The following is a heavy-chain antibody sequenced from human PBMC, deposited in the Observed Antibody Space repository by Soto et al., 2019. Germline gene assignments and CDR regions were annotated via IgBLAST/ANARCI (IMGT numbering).Heavy chain of an antibody. J-gene: IGHJ4*02. CDR2: AYHNGLT. V-gene: IGHV4-4*02. CDR3: ARDAAVPGESDRFDY. D-gene: IGHD6-19*01. CDR1: GDSVTSNVW. Sequence: QVQLQESGPGLVKPSGTLSLTCAVSGDSVTSNVWWSWVRQPLGKGLEWIGEAYHNGLTDYNPSLKSRVTMSVDTSKNEFSLKLTSLTAADTAIYYCARDAAVPGESDRFDYWGQGTLVTVSS.